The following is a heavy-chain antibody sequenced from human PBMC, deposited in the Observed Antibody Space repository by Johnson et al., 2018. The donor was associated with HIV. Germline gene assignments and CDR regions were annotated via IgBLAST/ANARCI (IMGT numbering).Heavy chain of an antibody. J-gene: IGHJ3*02. CDR3: ARDPDI. CDR2: ISYDGSNK. Sequence: QVQLVESGGGVVQPGRSLRLSCAASGFTFSSYAMHWVRQAPGKGLAWVAVISYDGSNKYYADSVKGRFTISRDNSKNTLYLQMNSLRAEDTAVYYCARDPDIWGQGTMVTVSS. V-gene: IGHV3-30*04. CDR1: GFTFSSYA.